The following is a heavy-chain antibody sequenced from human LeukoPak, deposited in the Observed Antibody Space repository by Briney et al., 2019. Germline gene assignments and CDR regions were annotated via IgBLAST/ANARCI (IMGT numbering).Heavy chain of an antibody. Sequence: SSETLSLTCTVSGGSISSYYWSCIRQPPGKGLECIGYIYYNGSPNYNPSLKSRVTISVDTSKNQFSLKLTSVTAADTAVYYCASVLSYYDSSGYYTDYWGQGTLVTVSS. CDR2: IYYNGSP. CDR1: GGSISSYY. D-gene: IGHD3-22*01. CDR3: ASVLSYYDSSGYYTDY. J-gene: IGHJ4*02. V-gene: IGHV4-59*01.